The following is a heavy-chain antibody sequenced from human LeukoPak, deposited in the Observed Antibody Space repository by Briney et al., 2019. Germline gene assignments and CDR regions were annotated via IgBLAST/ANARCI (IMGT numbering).Heavy chain of an antibody. CDR3: ARAPYSGSWYFDY. CDR2: IYSGGST. CDR1: GFTVSTNY. J-gene: IGHJ4*02. Sequence: GGSLRLSCAASGFTVSTNYMSWVRQAPGKGLEWVSVIYSGGSTYYADSVKGRFTISRDNSKNTLYLQMNSLRAEDTAVYYCARAPYSGSWYFDYWGQGTLVTVPS. V-gene: IGHV3-66*01. D-gene: IGHD6-13*01.